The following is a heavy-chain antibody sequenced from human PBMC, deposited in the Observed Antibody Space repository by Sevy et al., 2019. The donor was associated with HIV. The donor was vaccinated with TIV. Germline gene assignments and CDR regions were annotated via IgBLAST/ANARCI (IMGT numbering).Heavy chain of an antibody. CDR2: INHSGST. Sequence: SETLSLTCAVYGGSFSGYYWSWIRQPPGKGLEWIGEINHSGSTNYNPSLKSRVTISVDTCKNQFSLKLSSVTAADTAVYYCARVPADSSGWFDYWGQGTLVTVSS. V-gene: IGHV4-34*01. J-gene: IGHJ4*02. CDR3: ARVPADSSGWFDY. D-gene: IGHD3-22*01. CDR1: GGSFSGYY.